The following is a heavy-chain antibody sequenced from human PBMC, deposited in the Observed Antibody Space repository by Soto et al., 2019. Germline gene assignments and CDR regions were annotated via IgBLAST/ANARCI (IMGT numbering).Heavy chain of an antibody. CDR2: FDPEDGET. CDR3: ATVRGVINYPYYYYGMDV. J-gene: IGHJ6*02. D-gene: IGHD3-10*01. CDR1: GYTLTELS. V-gene: IGHV1-24*01. Sequence: ASVKVSCKVSGYTLTELSMHWVRQAPGKGLEWMGGFDPEDGETIYAQKFQGRVTMTEDTSTDTAYMELSSLRSEDTAVYYCATVRGVINYPYYYYGMDVWGQGTTVTVSS.